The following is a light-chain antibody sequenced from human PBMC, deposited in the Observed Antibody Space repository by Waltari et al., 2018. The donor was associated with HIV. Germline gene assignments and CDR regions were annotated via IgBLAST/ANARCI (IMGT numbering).Light chain of an antibody. CDR1: QSISSY. CDR3: QQRATWPLT. Sequence: EIVLTQSPATLSLSPGEGATLSCRASQSISSYLGWYQQKPGQAPRLLIYEATNRATGIPARFSGRGSGTDFTLTISSLDPEDFAVYYCQQRATWPLTFGQGTRLEIK. CDR2: EAT. J-gene: IGKJ5*01. V-gene: IGKV3-11*01.